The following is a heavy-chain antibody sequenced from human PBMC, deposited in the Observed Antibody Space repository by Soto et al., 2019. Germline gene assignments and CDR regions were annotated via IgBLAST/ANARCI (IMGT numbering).Heavy chain of an antibody. CDR3: ARVGVASTTVRFDY. Sequence: QVQLQESGPGLVKPSGTLSLTCAVSSGSISSSNWWSWVRQPPGKGLEWIGEIYHSGSTNYNPSLKRRVTISVDKSKNQFALKLSSVTAADTAVYYCARVGVASTTVRFDYWGQGTLVTVSS. J-gene: IGHJ4*02. CDR2: IYHSGST. V-gene: IGHV4-4*02. CDR1: SGSISSSNW. D-gene: IGHD4-17*01.